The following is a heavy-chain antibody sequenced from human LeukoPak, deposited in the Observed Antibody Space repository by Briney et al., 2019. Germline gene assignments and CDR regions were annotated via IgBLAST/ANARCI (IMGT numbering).Heavy chain of an antibody. CDR1: GGSISSGDYY. CDR2: IYYSGST. Sequence: SETLSLTCTVSGGSISSGDYYWSWIRQPPGKGLEWIGYIYYSGSTYYNPSLKSRVTISVDTSKNQFSLKLSSVTAADTAVYYCARGPCYYGSGSYFDDYWGQGTLVTVSS. V-gene: IGHV4-30-4*01. D-gene: IGHD3-10*01. J-gene: IGHJ4*02. CDR3: ARGPCYYGSGSYFDDY.